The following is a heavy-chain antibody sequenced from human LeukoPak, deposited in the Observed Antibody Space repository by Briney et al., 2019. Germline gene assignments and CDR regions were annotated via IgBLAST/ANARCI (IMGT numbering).Heavy chain of an antibody. D-gene: IGHD6-13*01. CDR3: ARESSYNFDY. Sequence: GGSLRLSCAASGSTFSSYGMHWVRQAPGKGLEWVAVISYDGSNKYYADSVKGRFTISRDNSKNTLYLQMNSLRAEDTAVYYCARESSYNFDYWGQGTLVTVSS. V-gene: IGHV3-30*03. J-gene: IGHJ4*02. CDR1: GSTFSSYG. CDR2: ISYDGSNK.